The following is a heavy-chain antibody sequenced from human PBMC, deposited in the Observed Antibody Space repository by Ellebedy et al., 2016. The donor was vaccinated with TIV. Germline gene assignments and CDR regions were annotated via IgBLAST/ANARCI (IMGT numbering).Heavy chain of an antibody. J-gene: IGHJ4*02. CDR3: ARAIWPPSGTQNSDY. V-gene: IGHV3-7*03. CDR2: IKQDGSEK. D-gene: IGHD6-13*01. Sequence: PGGSLRLSCAASGFTFSNYWMSWVRQAPGKGLEWVANIKQDGSEKYYVDSVKGRFTISRDNAKNSLNLQLNSLRVEDVAVYYCARAIWPPSGTQNSDYWGQGTLVTVSS. CDR1: GFTFSNYW.